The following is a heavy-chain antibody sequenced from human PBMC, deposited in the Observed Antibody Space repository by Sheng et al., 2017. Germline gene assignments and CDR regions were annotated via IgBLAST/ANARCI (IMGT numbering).Heavy chain of an antibody. J-gene: IGHJ4*02. CDR1: GFIFSDYY. CDR3: ARESQSIFDY. Sequence: QVQLVESGGGVVQPGRSLRLSCAASGFIFSDYYMIWIRQAPGKGLEYVSYISSRGRTTYHTDSVKGRFTISRDNAKNSLYLQMNSLRAEDTAVYYCARESQSIFDYWGQGTLVTVSS. CDR2: ISSRGRTT. V-gene: IGHV3-11*04.